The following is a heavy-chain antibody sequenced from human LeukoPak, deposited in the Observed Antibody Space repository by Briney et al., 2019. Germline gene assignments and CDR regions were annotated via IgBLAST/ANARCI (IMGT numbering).Heavy chain of an antibody. D-gene: IGHD2-2*01. J-gene: IGHJ4*02. CDR2: ISGSGGST. Sequence: GGSLRLSCAASGFTFSSYAMSWVRQAPGKGLEWVSAISGSGGSTYYADSVKGRFTISRDNSKNTLYLQMNSLRAEDTAVYYCAKGGVKGAVVPASTNRPSDYWGQGTLVTVSS. CDR3: AKGGVKGAVVPASTNRPSDY. V-gene: IGHV3-23*01. CDR1: GFTFSSYA.